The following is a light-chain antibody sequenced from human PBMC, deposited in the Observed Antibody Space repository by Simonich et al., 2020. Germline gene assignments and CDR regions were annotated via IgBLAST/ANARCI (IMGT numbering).Light chain of an antibody. CDR2: AAS. CDR1: QNISSY. CDR3: QQLNSYPPYT. V-gene: IGKV1-9*01. Sequence: DIQMTQSPSSLSASVGDRVTITCRASQNISSYLNWYQQNPGKAPKLLIYAASSLQSGVPSRFSGSGSGTEFTLTISSLQPEDFATYYCQQLNSYPPYTFGQGTKLEIK. J-gene: IGKJ2*01.